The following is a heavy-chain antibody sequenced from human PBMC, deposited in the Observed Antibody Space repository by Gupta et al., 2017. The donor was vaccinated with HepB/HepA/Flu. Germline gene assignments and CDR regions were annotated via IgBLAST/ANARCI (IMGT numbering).Heavy chain of an antibody. CDR3: TRLFGDGWFDP. J-gene: IGHJ5*02. CDR1: GFPFSGPP. CDR2: IKRQGDDYAT. Sequence: EVQLVESGGGLVHPGGSLKVSCAAAGFPFSGPPIHWVRQASDKGLEWIGRIKRQGDDYATEYAASVKGRFTISRDDSRNTAYLQMNSLKTDDTAVYYCTRLFGDGWFDPWGRGTLVTVSS. V-gene: IGHV3-73*02. D-gene: IGHD3-10*01.